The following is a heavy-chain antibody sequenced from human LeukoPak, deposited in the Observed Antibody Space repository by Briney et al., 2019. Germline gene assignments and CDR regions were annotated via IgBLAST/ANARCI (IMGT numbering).Heavy chain of an antibody. J-gene: IGHJ5*02. CDR1: GGSISSGAYY. CDR3: ARGYCSSTSCLYNWFDP. Sequence: PSQTLSLTCTVSGGSISSGAYYWSWIRQHPGEGLEWIGYIYYSGSTYYNPSLKSRVTISVDTSKNQFSLKLSSVTAADTAVYYCARGYCSSTSCLYNWFDPWGQGTLVTVSS. CDR2: IYYSGST. V-gene: IGHV4-31*03. D-gene: IGHD2-2*01.